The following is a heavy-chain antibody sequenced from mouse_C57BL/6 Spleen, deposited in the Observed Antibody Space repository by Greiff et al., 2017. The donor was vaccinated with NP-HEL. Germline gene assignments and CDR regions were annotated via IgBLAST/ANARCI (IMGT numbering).Heavy chain of an antibody. J-gene: IGHJ4*01. V-gene: IGHV1-15*01. CDR3: TREAYYPYNAMDY. CDR1: GYTFTDYE. D-gene: IGHD1-1*01. Sequence: VKLVESGAELVRPGASVTLSCKASGYTFTDYEMHWVKQTPVHGLEWIGAIDPEAGGTAYNQKFKGKAILTADKSSSTAYMELRSLTSADSAVYYGTREAYYPYNAMDYWGQGTSVTVSS. CDR2: IDPEAGGT.